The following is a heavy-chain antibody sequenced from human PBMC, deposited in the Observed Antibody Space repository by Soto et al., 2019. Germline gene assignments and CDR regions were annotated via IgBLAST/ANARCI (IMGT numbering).Heavy chain of an antibody. J-gene: IGHJ6*02. Sequence: GASVKVSCKASGGTFSSYAISWVRQAPGQGLEWMGGIIPIFGTANYAQKFQGRVTITADESTSTAYMELSSLRSEDTAVYYCARSLNKLRYFDWLLPTYGMDVWGQGTTVTVS. D-gene: IGHD3-9*01. CDR1: GGTFSSYA. CDR3: ARSLNKLRYFDWLLPTYGMDV. CDR2: IIPIFGTA. V-gene: IGHV1-69*13.